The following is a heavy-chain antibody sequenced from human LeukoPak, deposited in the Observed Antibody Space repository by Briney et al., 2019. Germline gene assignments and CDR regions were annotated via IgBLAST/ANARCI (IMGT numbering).Heavy chain of an antibody. D-gene: IGHD1-26*01. J-gene: IGHJ4*02. CDR3: ARGFHSGSYYPFDY. Sequence: KPSETLSLTCTVSGGSISSYYWSWIRQPPGKGLEWIGYIYYSGSTNYNPSLKSRVTISVDTSKNQFSLKLSSVTAADTAVYYCARGFHSGSYYPFDYWGQGTLVTVSS. CDR2: IYYSGST. CDR1: GGSISSYY. V-gene: IGHV4-59*01.